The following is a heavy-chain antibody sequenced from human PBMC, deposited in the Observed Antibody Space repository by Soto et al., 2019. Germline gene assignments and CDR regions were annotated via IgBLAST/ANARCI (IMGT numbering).Heavy chain of an antibody. D-gene: IGHD1-26*01. CDR2: IYPGDSDT. CDR3: ARLSGDSGSPRGFDP. V-gene: IGHV5-51*01. J-gene: IGHJ5*02. CDR1: GYSFTSYW. Sequence: GESLKLSCKGSGYSFTSYWIGWVRQMPGKGLEWMGIIYPGDSDTRYSPSFQGQVTISADKSISTAYLQWSSLKASDTAMYYCARLSGDSGSPRGFDPWGQGTRVTVSS.